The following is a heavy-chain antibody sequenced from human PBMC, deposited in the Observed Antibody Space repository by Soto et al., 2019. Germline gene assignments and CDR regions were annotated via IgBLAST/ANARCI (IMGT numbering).Heavy chain of an antibody. D-gene: IGHD6-19*01. Sequence: QVQLQQWGAGLLKPSETLSLTCAAYGGSFSGYYWSWIRQPPGKGLERIGEINHSGSTNYNPSLKCRVTISVDTSKNQFYLKLSAVTAEDTAVYYCARAYAYSSGWYSEYFQPWGQGTLVTVSS. CDR1: GGSFSGYY. CDR2: INHSGST. V-gene: IGHV4-34*01. J-gene: IGHJ1*01. CDR3: ARAYAYSSGWYSEYFQP.